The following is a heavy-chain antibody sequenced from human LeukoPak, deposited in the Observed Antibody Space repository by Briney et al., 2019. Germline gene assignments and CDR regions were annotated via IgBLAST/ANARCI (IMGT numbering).Heavy chain of an antibody. CDR3: ARSIDYGSGRTDY. Sequence: GGSLRLSCAASGFTFSSYSMNWVRQAPGKGPEWVSYISSSSSTIYYADSVKGRFTISRDNAKNSLYLQMNSLRAEDTAVYYCARSIDYGSGRTDYWGQGTLVTVSS. V-gene: IGHV3-48*01. J-gene: IGHJ4*02. CDR1: GFTFSSYS. D-gene: IGHD3-10*01. CDR2: ISSSSSTI.